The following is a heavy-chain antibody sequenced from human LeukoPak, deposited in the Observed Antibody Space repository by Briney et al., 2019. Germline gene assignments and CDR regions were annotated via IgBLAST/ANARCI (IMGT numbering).Heavy chain of an antibody. J-gene: IGHJ4*02. Sequence: ASVKVSCKPSGYTFTIYAMHWVRQAPGQRLEWMGWINAGNGNTKYSQKFQGRVTITRDTSASTAYMELSSLRSEDTAVYYCGREKVGGIAYYFDYWGQGTLVTVSS. CDR1: GYTFTIYA. D-gene: IGHD6-13*01. CDR2: INAGNGNT. CDR3: GREKVGGIAYYFDY. V-gene: IGHV1-3*01.